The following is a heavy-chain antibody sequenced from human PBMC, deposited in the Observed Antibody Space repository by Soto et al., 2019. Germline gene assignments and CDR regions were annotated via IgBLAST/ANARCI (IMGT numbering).Heavy chain of an antibody. Sequence: GGSLRLSCAASGFTFSSYAMHWVRQAPGKGLEWVAVISYDGSNKYYADSVKGRFTISRDNSKNTLYLQMNSLRAEDTAVYYCARSYREPYFDYWGQGTLVTVSS. J-gene: IGHJ4*02. V-gene: IGHV3-30-3*01. CDR2: ISYDGSNK. CDR1: GFTFSSYA. D-gene: IGHD1-26*01. CDR3: ARSYREPYFDY.